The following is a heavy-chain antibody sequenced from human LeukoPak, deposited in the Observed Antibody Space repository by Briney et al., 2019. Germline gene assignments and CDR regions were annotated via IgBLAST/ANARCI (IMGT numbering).Heavy chain of an antibody. CDR1: GFTFSSYA. CDR2: ISGSGGST. CDR3: AKEGPGYYDILTGYFN. J-gene: IGHJ4*02. D-gene: IGHD3-9*01. Sequence: GGSLRLSCAASGFTFSSYAMSWVRQAPGKGLEWVSAISGSGGSTYYADSVKGRFTIPRDNSKNTLYLQMNSLRAEDTAVYYCAKEGPGYYDILTGYFNWGQGTLVTVSS. V-gene: IGHV3-23*01.